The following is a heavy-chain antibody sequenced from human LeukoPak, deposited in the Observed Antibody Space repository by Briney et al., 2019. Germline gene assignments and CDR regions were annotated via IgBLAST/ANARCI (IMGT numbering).Heavy chain of an antibody. CDR1: GFTFSSYG. Sequence: GGSLRLSCAASGFTFSSYGMHWVRQAPGKGLEWVAFIRYDGSNKYYADSVKGRFTISRDNSKNTLYLQMNSLRAEDTAVYYCATGGMVRGVIIRKVDYFDYWGQGTLVTVSS. J-gene: IGHJ4*02. D-gene: IGHD3-10*01. CDR2: IRYDGSNK. V-gene: IGHV3-30*02. CDR3: ATGGMVRGVIIRKVDYFDY.